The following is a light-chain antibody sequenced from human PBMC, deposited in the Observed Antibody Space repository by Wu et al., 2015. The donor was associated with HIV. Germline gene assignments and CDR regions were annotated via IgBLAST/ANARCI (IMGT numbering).Light chain of an antibody. V-gene: IGKV3-15*01. J-gene: IGKJ2*03. CDR2: GAS. CDR1: QSVSSY. CDR3: QQYNNWPPYS. Sequence: EIVMTQSPATLSVSPGEGVTLSCRASQSVSSYLAWYQQTPGQAPRLLIYGASTRATGVPARFSDSGSGTQFTLTITNVQSADSAVYYCQQYNNWPPYSFGQGTKAG.